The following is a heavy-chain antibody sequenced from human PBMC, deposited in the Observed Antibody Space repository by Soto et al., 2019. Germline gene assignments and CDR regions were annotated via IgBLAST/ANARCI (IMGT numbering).Heavy chain of an antibody. CDR3: AVYCSSTSCYSGGYYYYGMDV. J-gene: IGHJ6*02. D-gene: IGHD2-2*01. CDR1: GGTFSSYA. Sequence: QVQLVQSGAEVKKPGSSVKVSCKASGGTFSSYAISWVRQAPGQGLEWMGGIIPIFGTANYAQKFQGRVTITADEATTRAYLELSSLRSEDTAVYYCAVYCSSTSCYSGGYYYYGMDVWGQGTTVTGSS. CDR2: IIPIFGTA. V-gene: IGHV1-69*01.